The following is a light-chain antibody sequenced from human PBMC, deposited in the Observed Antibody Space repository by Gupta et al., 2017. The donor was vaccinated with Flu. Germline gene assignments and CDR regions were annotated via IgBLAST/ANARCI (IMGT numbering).Light chain of an antibody. J-gene: IGKJ1*01. CDR1: QSVSSN. CDR3: QQYNNWPRT. V-gene: IGKV3-15*01. Sequence: EIVMTQSPATLSVSPGERATLSCRASQSVSSNLAWYQQKPGQAPRLLIHGASTRATGIPARFSGSGSGTEFTLTINSLQSEDFAVYSCQQYNNWPRTFGQGTKVEIK. CDR2: GAS.